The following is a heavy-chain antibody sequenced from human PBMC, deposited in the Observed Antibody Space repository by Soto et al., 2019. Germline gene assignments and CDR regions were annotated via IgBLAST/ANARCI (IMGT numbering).Heavy chain of an antibody. J-gene: IGHJ4*02. Sequence: PGGSLTLSCAASGFSFSSSGMHWVRQAPGKGLEWVAVIWYAGSNKYYADSVKGRFTISSDNSKNTLYLQMNSMRAEATAVYYCARDRGAEVDYWGRGTLVTVSS. CDR3: ARDRGAEVDY. CDR2: IWYAGSNK. V-gene: IGHV3-33*01. CDR1: GFSFSSSG. D-gene: IGHD3-10*01.